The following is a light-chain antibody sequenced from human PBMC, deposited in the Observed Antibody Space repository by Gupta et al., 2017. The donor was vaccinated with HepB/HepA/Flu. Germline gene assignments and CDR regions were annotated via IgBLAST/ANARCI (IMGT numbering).Light chain of an antibody. J-gene: IGKJ1*01. CDR2: AAS. CDR1: QNISTY. CDR3: HQGDSMPFT. V-gene: IGKV1-39*01. Sequence: MQVTQSPSSLSASVGDSVTITCRASQNISTYLNWYQHKPGKAPKLLIHAASSWQSGVPPRFSGSGSGTDFTLTITCLQAEDVATYHCHQGDSMPFTFGQGTKVDIK.